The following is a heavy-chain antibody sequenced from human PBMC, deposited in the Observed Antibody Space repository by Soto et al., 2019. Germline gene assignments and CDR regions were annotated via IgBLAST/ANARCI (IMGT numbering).Heavy chain of an antibody. CDR3: AKLSPITIAGTSYYHSMDV. D-gene: IGHD6-19*01. V-gene: IGHV4-59*12. CDR2: THYSGST. CDR1: DGSSTSF. J-gene: IGHJ6*02. Sequence: SETLSLTCTVPDGSSTSFWSWIRQPPGKGLEWIGYTHYSGSTDYNPSLKSRVTMSVDTSKNHFSLNLTSVTAADTAVYCCAKLSPITIAGTSYYHSMDVWGQGAPVTVSS.